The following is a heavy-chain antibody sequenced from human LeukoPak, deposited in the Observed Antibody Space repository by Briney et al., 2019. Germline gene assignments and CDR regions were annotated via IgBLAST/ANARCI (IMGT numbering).Heavy chain of an antibody. V-gene: IGHV3-23*01. CDR3: AKDPRYSSSSNWFDP. CDR1: GFTFSSYA. Sequence: GGSLRLSCAASGFTFSSYAMSWVRQAPGKGLEWVSAISGSGGSTYYADSVKGRFTISRDNSKNTLCLQMNSLRAEDTAVYYCAKDPRYSSSSNWFDPWGQGTLVTVSS. D-gene: IGHD6-6*01. CDR2: ISGSGGST. J-gene: IGHJ5*02.